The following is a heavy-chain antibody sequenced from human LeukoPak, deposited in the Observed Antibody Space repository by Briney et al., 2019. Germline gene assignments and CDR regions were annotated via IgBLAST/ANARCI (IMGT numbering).Heavy chain of an antibody. J-gene: IGHJ4*02. CDR1: GDSVSSNSAA. CDR2: TYYRSKWYN. V-gene: IGHV6-1*01. D-gene: IGHD6-19*01. Sequence: SQTLSLTCAISGDSVSSNSAAWNWIRQSPSGGLEWLGRTYYRSKWYNDYAVSVKSRITINPDTSKNQFSLQLNSVTPEDTAVYYCARGFAEAVPGYFDYWGQGTLVTVSS. CDR3: ARGFAEAVPGYFDY.